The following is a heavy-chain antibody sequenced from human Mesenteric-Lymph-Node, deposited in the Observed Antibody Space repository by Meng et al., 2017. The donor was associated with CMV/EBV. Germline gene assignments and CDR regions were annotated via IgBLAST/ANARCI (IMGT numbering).Heavy chain of an antibody. CDR3: ARGRYELRFLDFDY. J-gene: IGHJ4*02. D-gene: IGHD3-3*01. Sequence: SQTRSLTGGVYGGSFSNYYWTWIRQPPGKGLEWIGEINHSGSTNYNPSLKSRVTISLDTSKSQFSLQLSSVTAADTAVYYCARGRYELRFLDFDYWGQGAPVTVSS. V-gene: IGHV4-34*01. CDR1: GGSFSNYY. CDR2: INHSGST.